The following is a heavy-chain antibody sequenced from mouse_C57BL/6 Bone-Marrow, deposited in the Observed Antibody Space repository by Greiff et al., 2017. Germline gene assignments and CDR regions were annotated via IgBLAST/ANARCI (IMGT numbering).Heavy chain of an antibody. CDR2: IYPGDGDT. CDR3: ARCSFAY. Sequence: VQLQQSGPELVKPGASVKISCKASGYAFSSSWMNWVKQRPGKGLEWIGRIYPGDGDTNYNGKFKGKATLTADKSSSTAYMQLSSLTSEDSVVYFCARCSFAYWGQGTLVTVSA. V-gene: IGHV1-82*01. CDR1: GYAFSSSW. J-gene: IGHJ3*01.